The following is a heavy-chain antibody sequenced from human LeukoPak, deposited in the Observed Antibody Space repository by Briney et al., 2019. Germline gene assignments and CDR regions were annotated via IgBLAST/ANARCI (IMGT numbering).Heavy chain of an antibody. CDR3: ARPDNNYFDY. CDR1: GGSISSYY. V-gene: IGHV4-59*08. CDR2: IYYSGST. Sequence: SETLSLTCTVSGGSISSYYWSWIRQPPGKGLEWIGYIYYSGSTNYNPSLKSRVTISVDTSKNQFSLKLSSVTAADTAVYYCARPDNNYFDYWGQGTLVTVSS. J-gene: IGHJ4*02. D-gene: IGHD1-14*01.